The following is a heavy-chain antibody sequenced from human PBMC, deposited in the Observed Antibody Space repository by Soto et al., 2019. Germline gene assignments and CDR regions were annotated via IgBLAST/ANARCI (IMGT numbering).Heavy chain of an antibody. Sequence: SVKGSCTSSGYTFTSYDINCVRHATVQVLYLMGWMNPSGGSTSYAQKFQGRVTMTRDTSTSTVYMELSSLRSEDTAVYYCARDRAITIFGVAPHLAWFDPWGQGTLVTVSS. CDR3: ARDRAITIFGVAPHLAWFDP. V-gene: IGHV1-8*01. CDR2: MNPSGGST. CDR1: GYTFTSYD. D-gene: IGHD3-3*01. J-gene: IGHJ5*02.